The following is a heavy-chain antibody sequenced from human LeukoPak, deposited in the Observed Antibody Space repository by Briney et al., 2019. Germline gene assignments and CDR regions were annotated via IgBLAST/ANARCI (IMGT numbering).Heavy chain of an antibody. D-gene: IGHD2-2*01. Sequence: PGGSLRLSCAASGFTFSSYDMHWVRQAPGKGLEWVAFIRSDGSNKYYAESVKGRFTISRDNSKNTLYLQMNSLRAEDTAVYYCAKDWGWRYQLLWWDAFDIWGQGTMVTVSS. J-gene: IGHJ3*02. CDR3: AKDWGWRYQLLWWDAFDI. CDR2: IRSDGSNK. V-gene: IGHV3-30*02. CDR1: GFTFSSYD.